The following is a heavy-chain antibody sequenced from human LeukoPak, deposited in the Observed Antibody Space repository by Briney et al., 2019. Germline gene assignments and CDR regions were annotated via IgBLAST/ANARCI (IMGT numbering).Heavy chain of an antibody. CDR1: GGSISSGDYY. V-gene: IGHV4-30-4*01. CDR2: IYYSGST. J-gene: IGHJ4*02. Sequence: PSETLSLTCTVSGGSISSGDYYWSWIRQPPGTGLEWIGYIYYSGSTYYNPSLKSRVTISVDTSKNQFSLKLSSVTAADTAVYFCARDLKAEPYFDYWGQGTLVTVSS. CDR3: ARDLKAEPYFDY. D-gene: IGHD1-14*01.